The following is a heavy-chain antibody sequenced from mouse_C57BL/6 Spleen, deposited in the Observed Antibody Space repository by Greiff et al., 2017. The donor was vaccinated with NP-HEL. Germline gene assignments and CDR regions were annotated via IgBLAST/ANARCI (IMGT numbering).Heavy chain of an antibody. V-gene: IGHV5-6*01. CDR2: ISSGGSYT. D-gene: IGHD4-1*01. Sequence: EVQRVESGGDLVKPGGSLKLSCAASGFTFSSYGMSWVRQTPDKRLEWVATISSGGSYTYYPDSVKGRFTISRDNAKNTLYLQMSSLKSEDTAMYYCARLDWYFDYWGQGTTLTVSS. J-gene: IGHJ2*01. CDR1: GFTFSSYG. CDR3: ARLDWYFDY.